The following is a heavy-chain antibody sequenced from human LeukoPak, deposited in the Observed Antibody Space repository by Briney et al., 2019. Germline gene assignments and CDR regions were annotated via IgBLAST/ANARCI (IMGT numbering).Heavy chain of an antibody. Sequence: GGSLRLSCAASGFTFSSYWMHWVRQAPGKGLEWVSSISSSSSYIYYADSVKGRFTISRDNAKNSLYLQMNSLRAEDTAVYYCARDSPKSIAAAGNPFDYWGQGTLVTVSS. CDR3: ARDSPKSIAAAGNPFDY. J-gene: IGHJ4*02. CDR2: ISSSSSYI. CDR1: GFTFSSYW. D-gene: IGHD6-13*01. V-gene: IGHV3-21*01.